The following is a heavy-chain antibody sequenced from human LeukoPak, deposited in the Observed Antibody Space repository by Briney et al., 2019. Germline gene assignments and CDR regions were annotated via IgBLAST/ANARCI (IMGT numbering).Heavy chain of an antibody. D-gene: IGHD6-13*01. Sequence: GGSLRLSCAASGFAFNNAWMNWVRQAPGKGLEWVSYISSSGSTIYYADSVKGRFTISRDNAKNSLYLQMNSLRAEDTAVYYCVRSDVQQGDAFDIWGQGTMVTVSS. J-gene: IGHJ3*02. CDR2: ISSSGSTI. CDR1: GFAFNNAW. V-gene: IGHV3-48*04. CDR3: VRSDVQQGDAFDI.